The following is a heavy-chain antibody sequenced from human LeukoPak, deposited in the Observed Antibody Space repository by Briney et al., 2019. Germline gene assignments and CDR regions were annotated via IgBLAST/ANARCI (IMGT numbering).Heavy chain of an antibody. CDR3: AKNGDRGAYCSGGSCYPYYYYNMDV. V-gene: IGHV1-69*13. D-gene: IGHD2-15*01. CDR1: GGTFSSYA. Sequence: ASVKVSCKASGGTFSSYAISWVRQAPGQGLEWMGGIIPIFGTANYAQKFQGRVTITADESTSTAYMELSSLRSEDTAIYYCAKNGDRGAYCSGGSCYPYYYYNMDVWGKGTTVTISS. J-gene: IGHJ6*03. CDR2: IIPIFGTA.